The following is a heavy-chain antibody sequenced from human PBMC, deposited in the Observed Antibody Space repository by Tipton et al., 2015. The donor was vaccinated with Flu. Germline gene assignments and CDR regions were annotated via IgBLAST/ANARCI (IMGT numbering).Heavy chain of an antibody. CDR2: IYYSGIT. D-gene: IGHD3-22*01. J-gene: IGHJ5*02. Sequence: TLSLTCTVSGASISSYYWSWIWQPPGKGLEWIGYIYYSGITNYNPSLKSRVTISVDTSKNQFSLRLSSVTAADTAVYYCARVGGDYRDTSGFIPWFDLWGQGTLVTVSS. CDR1: GASISSYY. V-gene: IGHV4-59*01. CDR3: ARVGGDYRDTSGFIPWFDL.